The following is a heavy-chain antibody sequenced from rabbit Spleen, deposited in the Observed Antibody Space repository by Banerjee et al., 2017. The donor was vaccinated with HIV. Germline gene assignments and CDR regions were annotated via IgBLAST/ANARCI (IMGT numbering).Heavy chain of an antibody. CDR3: ARDDAVGWVVYFNL. CDR2: IYAGSSGSA. Sequence: QEQLVESGGGLVKPEGSLTLTCTASGFSFSSSYWICWVRQAPGKGLEWIACIYAGSSGSAYYASWAKGRFTISKTSSTTVTLQMTSLTAADTATYFCARDDAVGWVVYFNLWGPGTLVTVS. CDR1: GFSFSSSYW. J-gene: IGHJ4*01. D-gene: IGHD4-2*01. V-gene: IGHV1S45*01.